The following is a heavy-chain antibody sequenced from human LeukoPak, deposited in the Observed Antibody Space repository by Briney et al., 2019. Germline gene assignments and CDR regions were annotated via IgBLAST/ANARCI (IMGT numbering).Heavy chain of an antibody. CDR1: GGSFSGYY. D-gene: IGHD3-22*01. J-gene: IGHJ5*02. V-gene: IGHV4-59*12. Sequence: TSETLSLTCAVYGGSFSGYYWSWIRQPPGKGLEWIGFIYYSGSTNYNPSLKSRVTMSVDTSKNQFSLKLSSVTAADTAVYYCARDLNDSSGSNWFDPWGQGTLVTVSS. CDR3: ARDLNDSSGSNWFDP. CDR2: IYYSGST.